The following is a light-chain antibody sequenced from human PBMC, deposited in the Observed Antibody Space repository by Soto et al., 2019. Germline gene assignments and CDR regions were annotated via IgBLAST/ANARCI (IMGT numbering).Light chain of an antibody. CDR1: QSVSSY. CDR2: DAS. V-gene: IGKV3-11*01. J-gene: IGKJ4*01. CDR3: QQSSNWPHLT. Sequence: EIVLTQSPATLSLSPGERATLSCRASQSVSSYLAWYQQKPGQAPRLLIYDASNRATGIPARFSGSGSGTDFTHTINSLVPEDFAVYYCQQSSNWPHLTAGGGTKVEIK.